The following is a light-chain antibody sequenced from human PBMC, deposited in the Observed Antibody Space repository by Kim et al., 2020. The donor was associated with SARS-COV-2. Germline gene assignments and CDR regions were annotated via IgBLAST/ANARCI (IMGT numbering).Light chain of an antibody. V-gene: IGLV6-57*03. CDR1: SGSIASNA. J-gene: IGLJ3*02. Sequence: KTVTISGTRSSGSIASNAVQWYQQRPGSAPTTVIYEDYQRPSGVPDRFSGSIDSSSNSASLTISGLKTGDEADYYCQSYDSSNHWVFGGGTQLTVL. CDR2: EDY. CDR3: QSYDSSNHWV.